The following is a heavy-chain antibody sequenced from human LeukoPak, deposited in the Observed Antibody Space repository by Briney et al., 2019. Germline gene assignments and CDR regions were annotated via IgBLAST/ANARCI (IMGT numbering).Heavy chain of an antibody. D-gene: IGHD3-22*01. J-gene: IGHJ6*02. CDR2: INHSGST. V-gene: IGHV4-34*01. CDR1: GGSFSGYY. CDR3: SRAPGSRYYDSSGYYYVRSGFSKTSYDYYCMDV. Sequence: SETLSLTCAVYGGSFSGYYWSWIRQPPGKGLEWIGEINHSGSTNYNPSLKSRVTISVDTSKNQFSLKLSSVTAADTAVYYCSRAPGSRYYDSSGYYYVRSGFSKTSYDYYCMDVWGQGTMVTVSS.